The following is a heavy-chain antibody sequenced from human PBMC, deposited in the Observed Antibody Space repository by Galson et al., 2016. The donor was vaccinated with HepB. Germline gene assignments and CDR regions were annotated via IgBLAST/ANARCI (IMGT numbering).Heavy chain of an antibody. J-gene: IGHJ4*02. V-gene: IGHV3-53*01. Sequence: SLRLSCAVSGFTVSNNYMSWVRQAPGKGLEWVSLIYSGGSTKYADSVKGRFTISRDTSKNTLYLQMNSLRAEDTAVYYCASAPTLGYWGQGTLVTVSS. CDR2: IYSGGST. CDR1: GFTVSNNY. CDR3: ASAPTLGY. D-gene: IGHD3-16*01.